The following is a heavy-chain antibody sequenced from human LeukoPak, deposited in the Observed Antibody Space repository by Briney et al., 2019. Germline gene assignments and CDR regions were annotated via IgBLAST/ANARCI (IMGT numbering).Heavy chain of an antibody. CDR3: AKGPVPAARPDYFDY. D-gene: IGHD2-2*01. V-gene: IGHV3-23*01. J-gene: IGHJ4*02. Sequence: GGSLRLSCAASGFTFSSYAMNWVRQAPGKGLEWVSAISGSGGSTYYADSVRGRFTISRDNANNSLYLQMNSLRAEDTALYYCAKGPVPAARPDYFDYWGQGTLVTVSS. CDR2: ISGSGGST. CDR1: GFTFSSYA.